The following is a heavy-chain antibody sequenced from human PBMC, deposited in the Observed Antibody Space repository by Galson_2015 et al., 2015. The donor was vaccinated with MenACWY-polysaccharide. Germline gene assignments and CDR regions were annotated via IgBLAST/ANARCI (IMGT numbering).Heavy chain of an antibody. CDR3: ARLGGDFWSGYYIYYYYYYMDV. Sequence: EPLSLTCTVSGGSISSSNYYWGWIRQPPGKGLEWIGSIYYSGSTYYNPSLKSRVTISVDTSKNQFYLKLSSVTAADTAVYYWARLGGDFWSGYYIYYYYYYMDVWGKGTTVTVSS. D-gene: IGHD3-3*01. CDR2: IYYSGST. J-gene: IGHJ6*03. CDR1: GGSISSSNYY. V-gene: IGHV4-39*01.